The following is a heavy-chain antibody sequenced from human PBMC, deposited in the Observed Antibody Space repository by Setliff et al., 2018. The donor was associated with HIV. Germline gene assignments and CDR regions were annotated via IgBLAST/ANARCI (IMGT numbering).Heavy chain of an antibody. D-gene: IGHD2-2*01. J-gene: IGHJ5*02. CDR2: INPNTGVT. Sequence: ASVKVSCKASGYTFTDYYIHWVRQAPGQGLEWMGWINPNTGVTTYALKFQGRVTITRDTSISTAYMGLSRLRSDDTAVYYCARGELGYCSITSCYAGWFDPWGLGTLVTVS. CDR1: GYTFTDYY. V-gene: IGHV1-2*02. CDR3: ARGELGYCSITSCYAGWFDP.